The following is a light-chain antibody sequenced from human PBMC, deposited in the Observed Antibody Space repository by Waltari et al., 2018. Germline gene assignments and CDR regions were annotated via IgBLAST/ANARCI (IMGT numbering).Light chain of an antibody. V-gene: IGLV1-51*01. Sequence: QSVLTQPPSVSAAPGQKVTISCSGTNSNIGNNYVAWYQQLPGTAPKLLIYEHNKRTSGIPDRFSGSKSGRTATLAISGLQTGDEADYSCAIWDSSLNAIVFGGGTKLTVL. CDR2: EHN. CDR3: AIWDSSLNAIV. CDR1: NSNIGNNY. J-gene: IGLJ3*02.